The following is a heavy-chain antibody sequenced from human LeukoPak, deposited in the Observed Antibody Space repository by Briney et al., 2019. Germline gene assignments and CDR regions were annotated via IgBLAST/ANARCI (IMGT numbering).Heavy chain of an antibody. V-gene: IGHV3-21*01. Sequence: GGSLRLSCVGSGFTFSNYWMTWVRQAPGKGLEWVSSISGSGSYIYYADSVKGRFTSSRDNAKNSLYLQMNSLRAEDTAVYYCARVDSSGYGLDNWGRGALVTVSS. CDR1: GFTFSNYW. D-gene: IGHD3-22*01. CDR2: ISGSGSYI. J-gene: IGHJ4*02. CDR3: ARVDSSGYGLDN.